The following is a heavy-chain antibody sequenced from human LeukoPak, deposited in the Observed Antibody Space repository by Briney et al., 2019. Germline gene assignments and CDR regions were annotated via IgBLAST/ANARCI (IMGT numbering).Heavy chain of an antibody. CDR2: ISYDGSNK. D-gene: IGHD3-10*01. CDR1: GFTFSSYA. J-gene: IGHJ4*02. V-gene: IGHV3-30*14. Sequence: GGSLRLSCAAPGFTFSSYAMHWVRQAPGKGLEWVAVISYDGSNKYYADSVKGRFTISRDNSKNTLYLQMNSLRAEDTAVYYCARGGWGVVVYWGQGTLVTVSS. CDR3: ARGGWGVVVY.